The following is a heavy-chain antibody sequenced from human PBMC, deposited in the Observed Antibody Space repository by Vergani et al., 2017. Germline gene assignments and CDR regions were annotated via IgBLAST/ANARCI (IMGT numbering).Heavy chain of an antibody. CDR2: ISYDGSNK. J-gene: IGHJ4*02. Sequence: QVQLVESGGGVVQPGRSLRLSCAASGFTFSSYAMHWVRQAPGKGLEWVAVISYDGSNKYYADSVKGRFTISRDNSKNTLYLQMNSLRAEDTALYYCAKVGSSGWYYFDYWGQGTLVTVSS. CDR3: AKVGSSGWYYFDY. V-gene: IGHV3-30*04. CDR1: GFTFSSYA. D-gene: IGHD6-19*01.